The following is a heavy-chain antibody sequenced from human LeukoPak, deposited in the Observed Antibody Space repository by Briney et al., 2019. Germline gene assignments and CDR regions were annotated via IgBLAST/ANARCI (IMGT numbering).Heavy chain of an antibody. CDR1: GTSIRSYY. D-gene: IGHD1-26*01. Sequence: PSETLSLTCAASGTSIRSYYWSWIRQPAGKGLEWIGRIYSSGSTDYNPSLKSRVTMSADTSKNYFSLRLSSMTAADTAMYYCARDLMGAGLSGDAFDIWGQGTMVTVSS. CDR3: ARDLMGAGLSGDAFDI. J-gene: IGHJ3*02. CDR2: IYSSGST. V-gene: IGHV4-4*07.